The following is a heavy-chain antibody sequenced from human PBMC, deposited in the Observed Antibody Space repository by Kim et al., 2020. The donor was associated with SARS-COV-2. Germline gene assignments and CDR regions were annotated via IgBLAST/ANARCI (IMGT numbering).Heavy chain of an antibody. Sequence: GGSLRLSCAASGFTFSSYWMSWVRQAPGKGLEWVANIKQDGSEKYYVDSVKGRFTISRDNAKNSLYLQMNSLRAEDTAVYYCASSLRRISSGPERAFDIWGQGTMVTVSS. CDR1: GFTFSSYW. CDR3: ASSLRRISSGPERAFDI. D-gene: IGHD6-19*01. J-gene: IGHJ3*02. V-gene: IGHV3-7*03. CDR2: IKQDGSEK.